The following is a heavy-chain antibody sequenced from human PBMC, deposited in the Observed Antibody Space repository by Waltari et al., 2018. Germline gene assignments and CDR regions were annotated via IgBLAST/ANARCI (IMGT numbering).Heavy chain of an antibody. CDR1: GGTFSSYA. V-gene: IGHV1-69*08. J-gene: IGHJ5*02. CDR2: IIPIFGTA. D-gene: IGHD1-26*01. Sequence: QVQLVQSGAEVKKPGSSVKVSCKASGGTFSSYAISWVRQAPGQGLEWMGRIIPIFGTANYAQKFQGRVTITADKSTSTAYMELSSLRSEDTAVYYCARDDGVDVFSDRNWFDPWGQGTLVTVSS. CDR3: ARDDGVDVFSDRNWFDP.